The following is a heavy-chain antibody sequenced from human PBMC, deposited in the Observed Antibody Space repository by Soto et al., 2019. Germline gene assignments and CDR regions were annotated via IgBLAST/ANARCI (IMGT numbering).Heavy chain of an antibody. V-gene: IGHV3-30*18. CDR1: GFTFSSYG. CDR2: ISYDGSNK. Sequence: GGSLRLSCAASGFTFSSYGMHWVRQAPGKGLEWVAVISYDGSNKFYADSVKGRLTISRDNSKNTLFLQMNSLRPEDTAVYYCAKGQHCSSTSCYFYHYGTDVWGQWTTVTVSS. J-gene: IGHJ6*02. CDR3: AKGQHCSSTSCYFYHYGTDV. D-gene: IGHD2-2*01.